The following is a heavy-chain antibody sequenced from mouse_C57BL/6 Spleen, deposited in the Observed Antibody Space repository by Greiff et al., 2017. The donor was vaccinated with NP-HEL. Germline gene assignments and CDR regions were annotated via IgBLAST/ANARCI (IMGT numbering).Heavy chain of an antibody. CDR2: INPNNGGT. CDR3: ARRISTGSAWFAY. J-gene: IGHJ3*01. D-gene: IGHD4-1*02. V-gene: IGHV1-18*01. Sequence: VQLQQSGPELVKPGASVKIPCKASGYTFTDYNMDWVKQSHGKSLEWIGDINPNNGGTIYNQKFKGKATLTVDKSSSTAYMELRSLTSEDTAVYYCARRISTGSAWFAYWGQGTLVTVSA. CDR1: GYTFTDYN.